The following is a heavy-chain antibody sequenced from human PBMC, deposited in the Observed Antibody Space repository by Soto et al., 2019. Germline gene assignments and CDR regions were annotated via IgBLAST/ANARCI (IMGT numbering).Heavy chain of an antibody. D-gene: IGHD3-16*01. J-gene: IGHJ6*02. V-gene: IGHV4-4*02. CDR3: ARLSGRNGLDV. Sequence: PSETLSLTCAVSGGSIISSHWWNWVRQPPGKGLEWIGQIYHSGSTNYNPSLKNRVTISVDKSKNHFSLEVTSVTAADTAFYYCARLSGRNGLDVWGQGATVPVS. CDR2: IYHSGST. CDR1: GGSIISSHW.